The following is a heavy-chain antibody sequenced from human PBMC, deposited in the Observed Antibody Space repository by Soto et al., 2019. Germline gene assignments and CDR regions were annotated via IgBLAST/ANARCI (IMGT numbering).Heavy chain of an antibody. CDR2: ISYDGSNK. J-gene: IGHJ4*02. Sequence: QVQLVESGGGVVQPGRSLRLSCAASGVTFSSYGMHWVRQAPGKGLEWVAVISYDGSNKYYADSVKGRFTISRDNSKNTMYLQMNSLRAEDTAVYYCAKSRPHQGYSYETTNYLDYWGQGTLVTVSS. V-gene: IGHV3-30*18. D-gene: IGHD5-18*01. CDR3: AKSRPHQGYSYETTNYLDY. CDR1: GVTFSSYG.